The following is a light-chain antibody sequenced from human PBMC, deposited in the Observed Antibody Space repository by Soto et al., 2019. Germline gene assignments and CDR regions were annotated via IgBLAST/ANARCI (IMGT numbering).Light chain of an antibody. CDR2: AAS. J-gene: IGKJ3*01. CDR1: QGISSY. V-gene: IGKV1-8*01. CDR3: QQYYSYPT. Sequence: AIRMTQSPSSLSASTGDRVTITCRASQGISSYLAWYQQKPGKAPKLLIYAASTLQSGVPSRFSGSGSGTDFTLTISCLQSKDFATYYCQQYYSYPTFGPGTKVDIK.